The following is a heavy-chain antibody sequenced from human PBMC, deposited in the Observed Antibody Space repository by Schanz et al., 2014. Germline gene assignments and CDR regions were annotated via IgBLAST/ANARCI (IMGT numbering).Heavy chain of an antibody. J-gene: IGHJ2*01. V-gene: IGHV3-21*01. D-gene: IGHD2-21*01. CDR1: GFTFSSYS. Sequence: EVQLVESGGGLVKPGGSLRLSCAASGFTFSSYSMNWVRQAPGKGLEWVSSISSSSSYIYYADSVKGRFTISRDNAKNSLYLQMNSLRAEDTAVYYCARVVRLAYCGGDCYFGGYFDLWGRGTLVTVSS. CDR3: ARVVRLAYCGGDCYFGGYFDL. CDR2: ISSSSSYI.